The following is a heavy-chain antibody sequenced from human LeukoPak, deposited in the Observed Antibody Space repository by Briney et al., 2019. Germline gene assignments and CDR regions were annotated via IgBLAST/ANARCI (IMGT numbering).Heavy chain of an antibody. CDR1: GDSVSSNSAA. D-gene: IGHD2-15*01. CDR2: TYYRSKWYN. J-gene: IGHJ6*02. CDR3: ARVVVVAATRSSYYYGMDV. V-gene: IGHV6-1*01. Sequence: SQTLSLTCAISGDSVSSNSAAWNWIRPSPSRGLEWLGRTYYRSKWYNDYAVSVRSRITINPDTSKNQFSLQLNSVTPEDTAVYYCARVVVVAATRSSYYYGMDVWGQGTTVTVSS.